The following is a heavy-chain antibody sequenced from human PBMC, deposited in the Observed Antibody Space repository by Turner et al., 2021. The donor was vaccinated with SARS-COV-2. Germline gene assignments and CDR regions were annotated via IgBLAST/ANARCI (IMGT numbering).Heavy chain of an antibody. D-gene: IGHD6-25*01. J-gene: IGHJ3*02. CDR3: ARLAAWGAIDI. CDR2: IYYSGST. V-gene: IGHV4-31*03. Sequence: QVQLQQSGPQLLTPSPTLSLTCTFSGGSISSGGYYRSWIRQRPGNGLEWIGYIYYSGSTYYNPSLKSRVTISVDTSKNQFSLKLSSVTAADTAVYYCARLAAWGAIDIWGQGTMVTISS. CDR1: GGSISSGGYY.